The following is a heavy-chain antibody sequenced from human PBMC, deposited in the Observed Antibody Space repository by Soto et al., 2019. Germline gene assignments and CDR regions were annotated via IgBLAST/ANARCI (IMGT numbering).Heavy chain of an antibody. J-gene: IGHJ6*02. CDR2: IMPIFRTP. V-gene: IGHV1-69*12. Sequence: QVQLVQSGAEVKKPGSSVKVSCKASGGTFSSYAISWVRQAPGQGLEWMGGIMPIFRTPDCAQKFQGRVTITADESTSTAYMELSSLRSDDTGVYYCARDNDRLQLGGNYYYIMDVWGQGTTVTVSS. D-gene: IGHD5-12*01. CDR3: ARDNDRLQLGGNYYYIMDV. CDR1: GGTFSSYA.